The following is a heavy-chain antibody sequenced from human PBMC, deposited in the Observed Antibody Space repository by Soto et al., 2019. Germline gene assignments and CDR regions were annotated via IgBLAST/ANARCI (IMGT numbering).Heavy chain of an antibody. CDR1: GYTFTGYY. Sequence: ASVKVSCKASGYTFTGYYMHWVLQAPGQGLEWMGWINPNSGGTNYAQKFQGWVTMTRDTSISTAYMELSRLRSDDTAVYYCARAPASIAGRYGMDVWGQGTTVTVSS. V-gene: IGHV1-2*04. CDR3: ARAPASIAGRYGMDV. D-gene: IGHD6-6*01. CDR2: INPNSGGT. J-gene: IGHJ6*02.